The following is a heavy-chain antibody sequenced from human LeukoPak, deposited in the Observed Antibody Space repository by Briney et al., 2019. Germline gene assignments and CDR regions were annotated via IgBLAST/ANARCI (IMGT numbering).Heavy chain of an antibody. V-gene: IGHV3-33*01. Sequence: GGSLRLSCAASGFTFSSYGMHWVRQAPGKGLEWVAVIWYDGSNKYYADSVKGRFTISRDNSKNTLYLQMNSLRAEDTAVCYCARDPYDSSGFYPFDPWGQGTLVTVSS. CDR1: GFTFSSYG. CDR3: ARDPYDSSGFYPFDP. J-gene: IGHJ5*02. CDR2: IWYDGSNK. D-gene: IGHD3-22*01.